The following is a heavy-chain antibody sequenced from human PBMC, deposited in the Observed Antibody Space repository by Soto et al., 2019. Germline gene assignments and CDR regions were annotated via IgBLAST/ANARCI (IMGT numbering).Heavy chain of an antibody. CDR3: AREDGYRGGDAFDI. V-gene: IGHV3-66*01. CDR2: IYSAGSA. J-gene: IGHJ3*02. D-gene: IGHD5-12*01. CDR1: GFTVSSYH. Sequence: GGSLRLSCAASGFTVSSYHMSWVRQAPGKGLEWVSIIYSAGSADFADSVKGRFTISRDNSKNTLYLQMNSLRAEDTAVYYCAREDGYRGGDAFDIWGQGTMVTVSS.